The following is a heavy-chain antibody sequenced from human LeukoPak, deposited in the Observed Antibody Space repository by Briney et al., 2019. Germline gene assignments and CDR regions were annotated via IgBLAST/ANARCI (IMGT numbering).Heavy chain of an antibody. J-gene: IGHJ6*03. CDR2: IIPIFGTA. CDR3: ARVSYSSSTDYYYYMDV. Sequence: SVKVSCKASGYTFTSYDINWVRQAPGQGLEWMGGIIPIFGTANYAQKFQGRVTITTDESTSTAYMELSSLRSEDTAVYYCARVSYSSSTDYYYYMDVWGKGTTVTVSS. V-gene: IGHV1-69*05. D-gene: IGHD6-6*01. CDR1: GYTFTSYD.